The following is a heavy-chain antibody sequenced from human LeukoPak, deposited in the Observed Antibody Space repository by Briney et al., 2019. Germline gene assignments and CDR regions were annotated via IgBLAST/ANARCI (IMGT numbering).Heavy chain of an antibody. J-gene: IGHJ6*03. Sequence: ASVKVSCKASGYTFTGYYMHWVRQAPGQGLEWMGWINTNTGNPTYAQGFTGRFVFSLDTSVSTAYLQISSLKAEDTAVYYCASRGYCSGGSCYYYYYMDVWGKGTTVTISS. CDR3: ASRGYCSGGSCYYYYYMDV. V-gene: IGHV7-4-1*02. D-gene: IGHD2-15*01. CDR2: INTNTGNP. CDR1: GYTFTGYY.